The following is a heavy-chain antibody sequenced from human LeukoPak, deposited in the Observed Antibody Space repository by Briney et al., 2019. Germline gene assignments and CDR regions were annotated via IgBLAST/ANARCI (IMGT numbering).Heavy chain of an antibody. CDR2: ISYDGSNK. CDR3: AKDFLPEAPAEYSQH. Sequence: GRSLRLSCAASGFTFSSYGMHWVRQAPGKGLEWVAVISYDGSNKYYADSVKGRFTISRDNSKNTLYLQMNSLRAEDTAVYYCAKDFLPEAPAEYSQHWGQGTLVTVSS. D-gene: IGHD2/OR15-2a*01. V-gene: IGHV3-30*18. CDR1: GFTFSSYG. J-gene: IGHJ1*01.